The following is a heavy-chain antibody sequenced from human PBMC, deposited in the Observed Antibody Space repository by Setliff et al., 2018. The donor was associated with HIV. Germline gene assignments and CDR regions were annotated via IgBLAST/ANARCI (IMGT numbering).Heavy chain of an antibody. Sequence: GGSLRLSCKATGFSFSLYAMSWVRQAPGKGLEWLSYISATGTTVSYADSVRGRFIISRDSVRNVLYLQMKSLRVEDTALYYCVRDQLRWPERWDFDFWGQGTPVTVSS. J-gene: IGHJ4*02. V-gene: IGHV3-48*01. CDR2: ISATGTTV. CDR1: GFSFSLYA. D-gene: IGHD1-26*01. CDR3: VRDQLRWPERWDFDF.